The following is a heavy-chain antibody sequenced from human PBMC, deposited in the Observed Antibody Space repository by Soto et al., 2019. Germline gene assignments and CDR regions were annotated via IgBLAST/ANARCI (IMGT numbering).Heavy chain of an antibody. CDR2: IYYSGST. D-gene: IGHD6-13*01. J-gene: IGHJ6*02. V-gene: IGHV4-61*01. CDR1: GVSVSSGSYY. Sequence: ASETLSLTCTVSGVSVSSGSYYWSWIRQPPGKGLEWIGYIYYSGSTNYNPSLKSRVTISVDTSKNQFSLRLGSVTAADTAVYYCARKAGTATNYYYAIDVWGQGTTVTVSS. CDR3: ARKAGTATNYYYAIDV.